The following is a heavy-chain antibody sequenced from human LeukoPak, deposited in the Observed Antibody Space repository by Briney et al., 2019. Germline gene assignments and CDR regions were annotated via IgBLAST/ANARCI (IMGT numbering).Heavy chain of an antibody. CDR1: GYTFTSYD. J-gene: IGHJ6*02. CDR2: MNPNSGNT. V-gene: IGHV1-8*01. D-gene: IGHD3-3*01. CDR3: ARGVGGLEWLFSHSGMDV. Sequence: ASVKVSCKASGYTFTSYDINWVRQATGQGLEWMGWMNPNSGNTGYAQKFQGRVTMTRNTSISTAYMELSSLRSEDTAVYYCARGVGGLEWLFSHSGMDVWGQGTTVTVSS.